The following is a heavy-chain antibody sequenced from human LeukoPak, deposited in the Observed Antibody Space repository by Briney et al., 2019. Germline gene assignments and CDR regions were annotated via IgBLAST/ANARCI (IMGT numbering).Heavy chain of an antibody. D-gene: IGHD1-26*01. CDR3: TRARRELLRVYYFDY. V-gene: IGHV3-49*03. J-gene: IGHJ4*02. Sequence: GGSLRLSCTASGFTFGDYAMSWFRQAPGKGLEWVGFIRSKAYGGTTEYAASVKGRFTTSRDDSKSIAYLQMNSLKTEDTAVYYCTRARRELLRVYYFDYWGQGTLVTVSS. CDR1: GFTFGDYA. CDR2: IRSKAYGGTT.